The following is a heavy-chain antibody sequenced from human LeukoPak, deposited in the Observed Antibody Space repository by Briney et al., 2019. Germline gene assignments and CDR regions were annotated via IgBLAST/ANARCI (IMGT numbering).Heavy chain of an antibody. J-gene: IGHJ4*02. V-gene: IGHV3-48*01. D-gene: IGHD3-3*01. Sequence: TGGSLRLSCAASGFTFSSYSMNWVRQAPGKGREWVSYISSGSSTIYYADSVKGRFTVSRDNAKNSLYLQMNSLRAEDTAVYYCASVPHRFLEWLEDYWGQGTLVTVSS. CDR3: ASVPHRFLEWLEDY. CDR2: ISSGSSTI. CDR1: GFTFSSYS.